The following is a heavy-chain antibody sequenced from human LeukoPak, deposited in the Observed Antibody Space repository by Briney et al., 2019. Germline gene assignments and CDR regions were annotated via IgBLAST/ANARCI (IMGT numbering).Heavy chain of an antibody. J-gene: IGHJ4*02. CDR1: GFTFSSYG. CDR3: TCSSGHPGVFDY. D-gene: IGHD6-19*01. V-gene: IGHV3-30*03. CDR2: ISYDGSNK. Sequence: GGSLRLSCAASGFTFSSYGMHWVRQAPGKGLEWVAVISYDGSNKYYADSVKGRFTISRDNSKNTLYLQMNSLRAEDTAVYYCTCSSGHPGVFDYWGQGTLVTVSS.